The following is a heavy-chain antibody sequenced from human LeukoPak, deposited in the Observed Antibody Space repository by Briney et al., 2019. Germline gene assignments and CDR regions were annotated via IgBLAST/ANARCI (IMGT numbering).Heavy chain of an antibody. J-gene: IGHJ4*02. D-gene: IGHD2-21*01. V-gene: IGHV4-34*01. CDR1: GGSFSGYY. Sequence: SETLSLTCAVYGGSFSGYYWSWIRQPPGKGLEWIGEINHSGSTNYNLSLKSRVTISVDTSKNQFSLKLSSVTAADTAVYYCARLIWPRFDYWGQGTLVTVSS. CDR2: INHSGST. CDR3: ARLIWPRFDY.